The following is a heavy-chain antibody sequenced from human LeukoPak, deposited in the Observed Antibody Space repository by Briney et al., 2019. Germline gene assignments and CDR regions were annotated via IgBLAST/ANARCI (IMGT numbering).Heavy chain of an antibody. D-gene: IGHD5-18*01. J-gene: IGHJ2*01. CDR3: ARGYSYGYDWYFDL. CDR1: GGSFSNYY. CDR2: INRNGST. V-gene: IGHV4-34*01. Sequence: SETLSLTCAVDGGSFSNYYWSWIRQPPGKGLEWIGEINRNGSTNYNPSLKSRVTISIDRSKNQFSLKLSSVTTAGTAVYYCARGYSYGYDWYFDLWGRGTLVTVSS.